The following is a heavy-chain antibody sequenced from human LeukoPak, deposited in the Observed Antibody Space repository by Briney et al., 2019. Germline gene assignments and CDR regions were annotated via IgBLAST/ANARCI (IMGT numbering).Heavy chain of an antibody. CDR2: IIGGAGST. J-gene: IGHJ4*02. V-gene: IGHV3-23*01. Sequence: PGGSLRLSCAASGFSFSSHGMSWVRQAPGKGLEWVGGIIGGAGSTYYADSVKGRFTTSEHHSKHTLFLQMNSLRAEDTAVYYCAHGAMYQLDYWGQGTLVTVSS. CDR3: AHGAMYQLDY. D-gene: IGHD2-2*01. CDR1: GFSFSSHG.